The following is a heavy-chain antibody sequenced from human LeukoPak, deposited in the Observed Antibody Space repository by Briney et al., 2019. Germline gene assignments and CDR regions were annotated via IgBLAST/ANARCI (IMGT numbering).Heavy chain of an antibody. V-gene: IGHV4-39*07. CDR1: GGSISSSSYY. CDR2: IYYSGST. CDR3: ARDYPTEYQFDY. Sequence: SETLSLTCTVSGGSISSSSYYWGWIRQPPGKGLEWIGSIYYSGSTYYNPSLKSRVTISVDTSKNQFSLKLSSVTAADTAVYYCARDYPTEYQFDYWGQGTLVTVSS. J-gene: IGHJ4*02. D-gene: IGHD2-2*01.